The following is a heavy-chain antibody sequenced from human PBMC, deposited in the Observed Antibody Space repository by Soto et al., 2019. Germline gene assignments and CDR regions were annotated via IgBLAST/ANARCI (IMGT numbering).Heavy chain of an antibody. J-gene: IGHJ6*02. Sequence: QVQLVQSGAELKKPGASVKVSCNTSGYSFAIYGINWVRQAPGQGLEWMGYINTDNGNTYYTQKFQGRVALTADASTTTAYMELRSLRSDDTAVYYCARDVPRMDVWGQGTTVTVSS. D-gene: IGHD2-2*01. V-gene: IGHV1-18*01. CDR2: INTDNGNT. CDR1: GYSFAIYG. CDR3: ARDVPRMDV.